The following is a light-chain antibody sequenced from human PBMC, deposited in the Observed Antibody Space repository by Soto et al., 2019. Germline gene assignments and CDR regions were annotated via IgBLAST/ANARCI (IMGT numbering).Light chain of an antibody. CDR2: WAS. CDR3: QQFHSTPKT. CDR1: QSVLYSSNNKNY. V-gene: IGKV4-1*01. Sequence: DIVMTQSPDSLAVSLGERVTINCKSSQSVLYSSNNKNYLAWYQQKPGQSPKLLIYWASTRESGVPDRFSGSGSGTDFTLTISSLQAEDVAVYYCQQFHSTPKTFGQGTKVEIK. J-gene: IGKJ1*01.